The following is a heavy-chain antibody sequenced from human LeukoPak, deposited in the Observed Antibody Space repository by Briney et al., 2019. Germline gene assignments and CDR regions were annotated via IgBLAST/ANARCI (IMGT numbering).Heavy chain of an antibody. J-gene: IGHJ4*02. CDR1: GFTFSSYA. Sequence: GGSLRLSCAASGFTFSSYAMSWVRQAPGKGLEWVSAISGSGGSTYYADSVKGRFTISRDNSKNTLYLQMKSLRAEDTAVYYCAKVRYYYDSSGYFYWGQGTLVTVSS. V-gene: IGHV3-23*01. CDR3: AKVRYYYDSSGYFY. D-gene: IGHD3-22*01. CDR2: ISGSGGST.